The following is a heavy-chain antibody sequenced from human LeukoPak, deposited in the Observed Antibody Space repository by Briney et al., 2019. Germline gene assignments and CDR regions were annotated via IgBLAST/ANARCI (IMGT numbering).Heavy chain of an antibody. V-gene: IGHV1-46*03. CDR3: AREYEYSSSSGAFDI. D-gene: IGHD6-6*01. CDR2: INPSGGST. CDR1: GYTFTSYC. Sequence: ASVKVSCKASGYTFTSYCMHWVRQAPGQGLEWMGIINPSGGSTSYAQKFQGRVTMIRDTSTSTVYMELSSLRSEDTAVYYCAREYEYSSSSGAFDIWGQGTMVTVSS. J-gene: IGHJ3*02.